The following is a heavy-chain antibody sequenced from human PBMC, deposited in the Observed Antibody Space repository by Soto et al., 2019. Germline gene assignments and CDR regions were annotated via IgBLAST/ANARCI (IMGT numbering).Heavy chain of an antibody. CDR1: GFTFSDYY. D-gene: IGHD3-16*01. V-gene: IGHV3-23*01. CDR3: VKEPLGLAFDI. J-gene: IGHJ3*02. CDR2: ISDTGNSA. Sequence: HPGGSLRLSCAASGFTFSDYYMSWIRQAPGKGLEWVSYISDTGNSAYYTDSVKGRFTISRDNSENTLSLQMNSLRAEDTALYYCVKEPLGLAFDIWGQGTMVTVSS.